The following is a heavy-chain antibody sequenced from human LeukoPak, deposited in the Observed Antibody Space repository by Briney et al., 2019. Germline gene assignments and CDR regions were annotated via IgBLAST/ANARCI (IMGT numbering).Heavy chain of an antibody. CDR2: IYYSGST. V-gene: IGHV4-59*01. D-gene: IGHD6-19*01. Sequence: SETLSLTCTVSGGSISSYYWSWIRQPPGKGLEWIGYIYYSGSTNYNPSLKSRVTISADTSKNQFSLKLSSVTAADTAVYYCARSIAVQGGGSTFDYWGQGTLVTVSS. CDR1: GGSISSYY. J-gene: IGHJ4*02. CDR3: ARSIAVQGGGSTFDY.